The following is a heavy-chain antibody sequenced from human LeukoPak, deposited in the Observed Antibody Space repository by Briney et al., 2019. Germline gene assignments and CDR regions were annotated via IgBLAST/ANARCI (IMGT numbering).Heavy chain of an antibody. D-gene: IGHD6-19*01. Sequence: GGSLRLSCAASGFTFDDYAMHWVRQAPGKGLEWVAVISFDGTNKYYADSGHGRFTISRDNSKNTLYLQMDSLRPGDTAAYYCAKDRWVRRISMAGQDYWGQGTLVTVS. CDR2: ISFDGTNK. CDR3: AKDRWVRRISMAGQDY. CDR1: GFTFDDYA. V-gene: IGHV3-30*18. J-gene: IGHJ4*02.